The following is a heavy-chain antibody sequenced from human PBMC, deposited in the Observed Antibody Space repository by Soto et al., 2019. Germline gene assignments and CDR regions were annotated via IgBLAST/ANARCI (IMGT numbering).Heavy chain of an antibody. CDR3: ARGEDAFFYYGLDV. CDR2: IYDTGISGYTPST. CDR1: GGSITSSY. Sequence: QVQLQESGPRLVKPSATLSLTCTVSGGSITSSYWSWIRRPPGKGLEWIAYIYDTGISGYTPSTSYNPSLKSRVTMAVDTSKSQFSLKLTSVTAADTAVYYCARGEDAFFYYGLDVWGQWITVTVSS. J-gene: IGHJ6*02. V-gene: IGHV4-59*01.